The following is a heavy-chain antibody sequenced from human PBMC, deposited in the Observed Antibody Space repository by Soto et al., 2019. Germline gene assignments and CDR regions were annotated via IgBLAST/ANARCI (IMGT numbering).Heavy chain of an antibody. CDR1: GYTFTTYG. Sequence: QVQLVQSGAEVKKPGASVKVSCTAFGYTFTTYGINWVRQAPGQGLEWMGWVSPYNGDTTYAQKVQGRVTMTTDTSTRTAYLELRSLRSDDTAMYYCAREVGHMDVWGQGTTVTVS. J-gene: IGHJ6*02. CDR3: AREVGHMDV. CDR2: VSPYNGDT. D-gene: IGHD2-2*01. V-gene: IGHV1-18*04.